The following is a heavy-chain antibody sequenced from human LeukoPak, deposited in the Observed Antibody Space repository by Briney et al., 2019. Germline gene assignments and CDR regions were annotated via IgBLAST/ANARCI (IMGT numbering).Heavy chain of an antibody. Sequence: SETLSLTCAVYGGSFSGYYWSWIRQPPGKGLQWIGEINHSGSTNYNPSLKSRVTISVDTSKNQFSLKLSSVTAADTAVYYCARGQRHQLLSRVVGGELDYWGQGTLVTVSS. CDR2: INHSGST. D-gene: IGHD2-2*01. CDR3: ARGQRHQLLSRVVGGELDY. V-gene: IGHV4-34*01. J-gene: IGHJ4*02. CDR1: GGSFSGYY.